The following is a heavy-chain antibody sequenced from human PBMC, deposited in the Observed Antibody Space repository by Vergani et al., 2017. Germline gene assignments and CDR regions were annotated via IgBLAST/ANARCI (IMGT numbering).Heavy chain of an antibody. J-gene: IGHJ6*01. Sequence: QVQLVQSGAEVKKPGASVKVSCKASGYTFTSYGISWVRQAPGQGLEWMGLISAYNGNTNYAQKLQGRVTMTTDTSTSTAYMELRSLRSDDTAVYYCASKLPTTVTIDYYYGMDVWGQGTTVTVSS. D-gene: IGHD4-17*01. V-gene: IGHV1-18*04. CDR2: ISAYNGNT. CDR1: GYTFTSYG. CDR3: ASKLPTTVTIDYYYGMDV.